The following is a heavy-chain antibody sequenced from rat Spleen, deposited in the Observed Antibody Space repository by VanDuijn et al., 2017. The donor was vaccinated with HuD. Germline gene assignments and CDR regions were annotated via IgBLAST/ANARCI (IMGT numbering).Heavy chain of an antibody. Sequence: EVQLVESGGGLVQPGRSLKLSCAASGFTFSNYYMAWVRQAPTKGLEWVAYISSGGVTTYYRDSVKGRFTISRDNARSTLYLQMDTLRSEDTATYYCARRSAGRWYFDFWGPGTMVTVSS. V-gene: IGHV5-27*01. CDR2: ISSGGVTT. J-gene: IGHJ1*01. CDR1: GFTFSNYY. CDR3: ARRSAGRWYFDF.